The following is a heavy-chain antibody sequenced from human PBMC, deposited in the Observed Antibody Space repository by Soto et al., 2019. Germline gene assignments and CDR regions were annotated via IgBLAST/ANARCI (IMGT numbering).Heavy chain of an antibody. CDR3: AKDDGMGATLADY. CDR1: GFTFSSYG. CDR2: ISYDGSNK. D-gene: IGHD1-26*01. Sequence: QVQLVESGGGVVQPGRSLRLSCAASGFTFSSYGMHWVRQAPGKGLEWVAVISYDGSNKYYADSVKGRFTISRDNSKNTLYLQMNSLRAEDTAVYYCAKDDGMGATLADYWGQGTLVTVSS. V-gene: IGHV3-30*18. J-gene: IGHJ4*02.